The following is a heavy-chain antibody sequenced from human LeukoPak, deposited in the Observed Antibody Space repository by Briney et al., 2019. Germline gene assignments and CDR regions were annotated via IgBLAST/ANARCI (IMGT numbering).Heavy chain of an antibody. CDR2: FCGSGDST. D-gene: IGHD3-22*01. J-gene: IGHJ4*02. CDR1: GFTFSSYT. CDR3: AKARDSSGYYYFDY. Sequence: GGSLRLSCAACGFTFSSYTMRWARQAPGEALEWVSGFCGSGDSTFYADSVKGRFTVSRDNSKNTLYLQMNSLRAEDTAIYYCAKARDSSGYYYFDYWGQGTLVTVSS. V-gene: IGHV3-23*01.